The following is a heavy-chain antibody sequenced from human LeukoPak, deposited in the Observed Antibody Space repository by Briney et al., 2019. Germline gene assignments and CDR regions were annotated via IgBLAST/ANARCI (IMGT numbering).Heavy chain of an antibody. CDR2: VYSGGNT. J-gene: IGHJ4*02. CDR1: GFTVSSDY. CDR3: ARGDPVEMAYYFDY. Sequence: GGSLRLSCTASGFTVSSDYMSWVRQAPGKGLEWVSVVYSGGNTYYADSVKGRFTISRDNSKNTLYLQMNSLRAEDTAVYYCARGDPVEMAYYFDYWGQGTLVTVSS. D-gene: IGHD5-24*01. V-gene: IGHV3-66*01.